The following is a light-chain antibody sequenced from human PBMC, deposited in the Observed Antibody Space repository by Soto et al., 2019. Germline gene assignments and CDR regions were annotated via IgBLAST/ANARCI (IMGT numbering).Light chain of an antibody. CDR1: QDIRTE. CDR3: LQDYSYPRT. Sequence: AIQMTQSPSSLSASVGDRVTITCRASQDIRTELGSYQQKPGNAPKLLIYATSILQSGVPSRFSGIGSGTDFTLTISSLQPEDFATYYCLQDYSYPRTFGQGTKVDIK. J-gene: IGKJ1*01. V-gene: IGKV1-6*01. CDR2: ATS.